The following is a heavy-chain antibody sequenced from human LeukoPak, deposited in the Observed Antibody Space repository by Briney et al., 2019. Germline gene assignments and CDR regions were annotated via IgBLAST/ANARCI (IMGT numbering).Heavy chain of an antibody. V-gene: IGHV3-7*01. Sequence: GGSLRLSCAASGFTFSNAWMSWVRQAPGRGLEWVANIKEDGSDKQYVDSVRGRFTISRDNAKNSVSLQMDGLRAEDTAVYHCVRESDVWSGPGIGRPLDVWGKGTTVTVSS. D-gene: IGHD3-3*01. J-gene: IGHJ6*04. CDR1: GFTFSNAW. CDR3: VRESDVWSGPGIGRPLDV. CDR2: IKEDGSDK.